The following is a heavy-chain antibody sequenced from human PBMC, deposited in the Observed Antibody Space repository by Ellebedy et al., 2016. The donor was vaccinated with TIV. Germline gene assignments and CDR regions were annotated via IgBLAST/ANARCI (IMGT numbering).Heavy chain of an antibody. J-gene: IGHJ6*02. D-gene: IGHD3-9*01. Sequence: SETLSLTXTVSGGSMITGGYYWTWIRQHPGKGLEWIGYIYYSGSAYYNPSLKSRFTMSVDTSKNQFSLKLSSVTAADTAVYYCARDLRKGGMDVWGQGTTVTVSS. CDR2: IYYSGSA. V-gene: IGHV4-31*03. CDR1: GGSMITGGYY. CDR3: ARDLRKGGMDV.